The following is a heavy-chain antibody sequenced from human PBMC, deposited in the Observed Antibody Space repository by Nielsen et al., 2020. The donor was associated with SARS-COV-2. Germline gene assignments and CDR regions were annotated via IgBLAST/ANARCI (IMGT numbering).Heavy chain of an antibody. J-gene: IGHJ6*03. V-gene: IGHV4-39*07. CDR1: GGSISSSSYY. D-gene: IGHD4-17*01. Sequence: SETLSLTCTVSGGSISSSSYYWGWIRQPPGKGLEWIGSIYYSGSTYYNPSLKSRVTISVDTSKNQFSLKLSSVTAADTAVYYCAKNGDPGENYYYMDVWGKGTTVTVSS. CDR2: IYYSGST. CDR3: AKNGDPGENYYYMDV.